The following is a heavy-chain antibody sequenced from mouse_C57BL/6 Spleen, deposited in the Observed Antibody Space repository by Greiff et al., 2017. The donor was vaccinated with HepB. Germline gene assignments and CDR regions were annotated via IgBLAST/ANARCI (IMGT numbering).Heavy chain of an antibody. D-gene: IGHD1-1*01. J-gene: IGHJ3*01. CDR1: GYTFTSYW. CDR3: AIYYGSSYAYSSWFAY. V-gene: IGHV1-74*01. Sequence: QVQLQQPGAELVKPGASVKVSCKASGYTFTSYWMHWVKQRPGQGLEWIGRIHPSDSDTNYNQKFKGKATLTVDKSSSTAYMQLSSLTSEASAVYYCAIYYGSSYAYSSWFAYWGQGTLVTVSA. CDR2: IHPSDSDT.